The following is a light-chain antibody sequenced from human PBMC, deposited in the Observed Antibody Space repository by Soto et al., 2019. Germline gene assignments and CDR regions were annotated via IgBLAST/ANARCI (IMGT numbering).Light chain of an antibody. CDR3: QQYVSAPIT. Sequence: EIVLTHSPGTLSLSPCERATLSCRASQSLSSNYLAWYQQKPGQAPRLLIYGVSSRATGVPVSFSGSGSGTDFTLTISRLEPEDFAVYYCQQYVSAPITFGQGTRLEIK. CDR2: GVS. V-gene: IGKV3-20*01. J-gene: IGKJ5*01. CDR1: QSLSSNY.